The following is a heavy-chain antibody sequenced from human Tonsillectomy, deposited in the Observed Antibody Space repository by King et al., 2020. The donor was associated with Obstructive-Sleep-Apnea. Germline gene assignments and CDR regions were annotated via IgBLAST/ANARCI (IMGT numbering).Heavy chain of an antibody. J-gene: IGHJ4*02. CDR3: ARDVPGDPFDY. CDR2: TYYRSKWYN. CDR1: GDSVSSNIAA. D-gene: IGHD4-17*01. V-gene: IGHV6-1*01. Sequence: VQLQQSGPGLVEPSQTLSLICAISGDSVSSNIAAWNWIRQSPSRGLEWLGRTYYRSKWYNDYGTTAKSRISFIPDTSKNQVSLQMSSLTPEDTAVEYCARDVPGDPFDYWGQGTLVTVAS.